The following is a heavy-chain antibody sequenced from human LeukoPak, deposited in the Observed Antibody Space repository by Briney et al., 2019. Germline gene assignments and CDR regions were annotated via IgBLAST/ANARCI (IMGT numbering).Heavy chain of an antibody. V-gene: IGHV5-51*01. CDR1: GYSFTSYW. CDR2: IYPGDSDT. J-gene: IGHJ3*02. Sequence: GESLKISCKGSGYSFTSYWIGWVRQMPGKGLEWMGIIYPGDSDTRYSPSFQGQVTISADKSISTAYLQWSSLKASDTAMYYCARHSYGSGSYRTFDIWGQGTMVTVSS. D-gene: IGHD3-10*01. CDR3: ARHSYGSGSYRTFDI.